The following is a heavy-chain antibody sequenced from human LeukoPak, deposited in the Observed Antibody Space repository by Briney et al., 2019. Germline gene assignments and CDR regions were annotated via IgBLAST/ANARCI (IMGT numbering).Heavy chain of an antibody. J-gene: IGHJ3*02. CDR2: IYYSGST. CDR1: GGSISSYY. D-gene: IGHD6-13*01. Sequence: SETLSLTCTVSGGSISSYYWSWIRQPPGKGLEWIGYIYYSGSTNYKPSLKSRVTISVETSKNQFSLKLRSVTAADTAVYYCARGKYSSSWYEYDAFDIWGQGTMVTVSS. CDR3: ARGKYSSSWYEYDAFDI. V-gene: IGHV4-59*01.